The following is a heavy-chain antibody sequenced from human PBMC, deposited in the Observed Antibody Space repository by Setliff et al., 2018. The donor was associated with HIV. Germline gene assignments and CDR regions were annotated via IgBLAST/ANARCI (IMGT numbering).Heavy chain of an antibody. CDR3: SRAAYDAVDWLDP. J-gene: IGHJ5*02. Sequence: PSETLSLTCAVSGDSISASYWNWIRQFPGGGLEWIGYIHTSGRTKYNPSLKSRLTILVDTSKKQFSLRLTSVTAADTAVYYCSRAAYDAVDWLDPWGQGTLVTVSS. V-gene: IGHV4-4*08. CDR2: IHTSGRT. D-gene: IGHD1-1*01. CDR1: GDSISASY.